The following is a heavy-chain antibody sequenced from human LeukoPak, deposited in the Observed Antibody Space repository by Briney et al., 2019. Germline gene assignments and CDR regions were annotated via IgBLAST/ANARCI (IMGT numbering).Heavy chain of an antibody. Sequence: PSETLSLTCTVSGGSISSYFSTWIRQPAGRGLEWIGRIYTSGTINYNLSLKTRVTISVDKSKNQFYLKLSSVTAADAAVYYCATVSRADAFDIWGQGTMVTVSS. CDR3: ATVSRADAFDI. V-gene: IGHV4-4*07. CDR1: GGSISSYF. CDR2: IYTSGTI. D-gene: IGHD3-16*02. J-gene: IGHJ3*02.